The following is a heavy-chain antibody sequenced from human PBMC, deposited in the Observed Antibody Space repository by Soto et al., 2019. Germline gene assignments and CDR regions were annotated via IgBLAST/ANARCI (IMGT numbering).Heavy chain of an antibody. CDR3: AKVCSSWYYYSYYGMDV. CDR2: ISGSGGST. CDR1: GFTFSSYA. D-gene: IGHD6-13*01. V-gene: IGHV3-23*01. J-gene: IGHJ6*02. Sequence: EVQLLESGGGLVQPGGSLRLSCAASGFTFSSYAMSWVRQAPGKGLEWVSAISGSGGSTYYADSVKGRVTISRDNSNITLYLQMNSLRADDTAVYYCAKVCSSWYYYSYYGMDVWCQGPTVTVSS.